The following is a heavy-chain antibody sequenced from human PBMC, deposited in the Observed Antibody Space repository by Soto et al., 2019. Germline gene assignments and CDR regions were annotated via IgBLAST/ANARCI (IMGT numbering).Heavy chain of an antibody. CDR1: GYTFTGYY. Sequence: SVKVSCKASGYTFTGYYLHWVRQAPGQEPEWMGWINPNSGGTNFAQKFQGRVTMTRDTSIKTVYMELSRLRSDDTAVYYCARSIGFGEAYNYGMDVWGQGTTVTVSS. CDR3: ARSIGFGEAYNYGMDV. J-gene: IGHJ6*02. CDR2: INPNSGGT. D-gene: IGHD3-10*01. V-gene: IGHV1-2*02.